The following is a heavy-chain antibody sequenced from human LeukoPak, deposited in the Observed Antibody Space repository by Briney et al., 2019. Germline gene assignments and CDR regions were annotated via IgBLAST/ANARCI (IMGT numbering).Heavy chain of an antibody. Sequence: GRSLRLSCAASGFTFSSYGMHWVRQAPGKGLEWVAVISYDGSNKYYADSVKGRFTISRDNSKNTLYLQMSSLRPEDTAVYYCVKDLLQVTMKKLDHWGQGTLVTVSS. CDR2: ISYDGSNK. V-gene: IGHV3-30*18. J-gene: IGHJ4*02. CDR3: VKDLLQVTMKKLDH. CDR1: GFTFSSYG. D-gene: IGHD4-11*01.